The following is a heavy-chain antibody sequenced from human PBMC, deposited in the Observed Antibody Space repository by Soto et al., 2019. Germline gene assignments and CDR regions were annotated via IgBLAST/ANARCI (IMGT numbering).Heavy chain of an antibody. V-gene: IGHV3-53*04. CDR3: ARGAYSGYDYHYYYMDV. J-gene: IGHJ6*03. CDR1: GFTVSSNY. D-gene: IGHD5-12*01. CDR2: IYSGGST. Sequence: EVQLVESGGGLVQPGGSLRLSCAASGFTVSSNYMSWVRQAPGKGLEWVSVIYSGGSTYYADSVKGRFTISRHNSKNTLYLQMNSLRAEDTAVYYCARGAYSGYDYHYYYMDVWGKGTTVTVSS.